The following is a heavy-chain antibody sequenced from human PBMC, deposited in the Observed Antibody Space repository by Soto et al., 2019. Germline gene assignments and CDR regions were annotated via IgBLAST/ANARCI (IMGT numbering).Heavy chain of an antibody. CDR1: GGTFSSYT. V-gene: IGHV1-69*02. D-gene: IGHD3-16*01. Sequence: GASVKVSCKASGGTFSSYTISWVRQAPGQGLEWMGRIIPILGIANYAQKFQGRVTITADKSTSTAYMELSSLRSEDTAVYYCAYRTPRGGEPFDPWGQGTLVNVSS. CDR2: IIPILGIA. CDR3: AYRTPRGGEPFDP. J-gene: IGHJ5*02.